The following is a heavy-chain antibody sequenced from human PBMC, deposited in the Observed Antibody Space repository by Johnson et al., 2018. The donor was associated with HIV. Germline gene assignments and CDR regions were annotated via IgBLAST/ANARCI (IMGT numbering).Heavy chain of an antibody. CDR2: IYSGGST. CDR1: GFTFSSYA. CDR3: ARGHHDSGYPLEAFDI. J-gene: IGHJ3*02. V-gene: IGHV3-66*01. Sequence: VQLVESGGGLIQPGGSLRLSCAASGFTFSSYAMHWVRQAPGKGLEWVSIIYSGGSTYYADSVKGRFTISSDNSKYTLLLQMNSLRVDDTAMYYCARGHHDSGYPLEAFDIWGQGTMVSVSS. D-gene: IGHD3-22*01.